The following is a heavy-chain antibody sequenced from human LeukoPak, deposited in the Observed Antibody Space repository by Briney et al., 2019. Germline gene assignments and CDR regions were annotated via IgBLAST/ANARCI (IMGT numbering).Heavy chain of an antibody. CDR2: ISAYNGNT. CDR3: ARDVGRSYDLGY. D-gene: IGHD3-16*01. V-gene: IGHV1-18*01. J-gene: IGHJ4*02. Sequence: ASVKVSCKASGYTFTSYGISWVRQAPGQGLEWMGWISAYNGNTDYAQSLQGRVTMTIDTSTSTVYMELRSLRSDDTAVYYCARDVGRSYDLGYWGQGTLVTVSS. CDR1: GYTFTSYG.